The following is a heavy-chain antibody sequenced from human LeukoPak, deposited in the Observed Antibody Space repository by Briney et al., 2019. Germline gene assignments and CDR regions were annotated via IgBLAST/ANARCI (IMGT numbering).Heavy chain of an antibody. CDR2: IYTSGST. V-gene: IGHV4-61*02. J-gene: IGHJ5*02. D-gene: IGHD1-26*01. CDR3: ARGGSYPGYWFDP. CDR1: GGSISSGSYY. Sequence: SATLSLTCTVSGGSISSGSYYWSWIRQPAGKGLEWIGRIYTSGSTNYNPSLKSRVTISVDTSKNQFSLKLSSVTAAVTAVYYCARGGSYPGYWFDPWGQGTLVTVSS.